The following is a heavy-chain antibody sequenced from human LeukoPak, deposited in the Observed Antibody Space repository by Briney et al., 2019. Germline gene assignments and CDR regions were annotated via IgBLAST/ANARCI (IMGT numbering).Heavy chain of an antibody. D-gene: IGHD3-10*01. CDR3: ACHYYGSGSYYNPPDY. CDR1: GGSISSYY. Sequence: SETLSLTCTVSGGSISSYYWSWIRQPPGKGLEWLGYIYYSGSTNYNPSLKSRVTISVDTSKNQFSLKLSSVTAADTAVYYCACHYYGSGSYYNPPDYWGQGTLVTVSS. V-gene: IGHV4-59*01. J-gene: IGHJ4*02. CDR2: IYYSGST.